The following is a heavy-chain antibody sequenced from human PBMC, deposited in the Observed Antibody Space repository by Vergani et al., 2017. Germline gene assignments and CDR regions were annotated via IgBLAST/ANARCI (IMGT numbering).Heavy chain of an antibody. J-gene: IGHJ4*02. V-gene: IGHV1-69*18. Sequence: QVQLVQSGAEVKKPGSSVKVSCKASGGTFSSYAISWVRQAPGQGLEWMGRIIPIFGTANYAQKFQGRVTITADESTSTAYMELSSLRSEDTTVYYCARSSYCGGDCFSYYFDYWGQGTLVTVSS. D-gene: IGHD2-21*01. CDR2: IIPIFGTA. CDR3: ARSSYCGGDCFSYYFDY. CDR1: GGTFSSYA.